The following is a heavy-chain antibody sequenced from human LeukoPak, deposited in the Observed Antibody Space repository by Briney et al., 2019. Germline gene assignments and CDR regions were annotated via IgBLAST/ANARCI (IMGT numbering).Heavy chain of an antibody. CDR1: GYTFTSYG. CDR3: ARGARIAARPGFDY. CDR2: ISAYNGNT. D-gene: IGHD6-6*01. J-gene: IGHJ4*02. V-gene: IGHV1-18*01. Sequence: ASVKVSCKASGYTFTSYGISWVRQAPGQGLEWMGWISAYNGNTNYAQKLQGRVTMTTDTSTSTAYMGLRSLRSDDTAVYYCARGARIAARPGFDYWGQGTLVTVSS.